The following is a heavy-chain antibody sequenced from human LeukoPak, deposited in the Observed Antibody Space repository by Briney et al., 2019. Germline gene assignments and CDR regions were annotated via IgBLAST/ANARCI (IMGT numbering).Heavy chain of an antibody. CDR2: ISSSGSTI. Sequence: PGGSLRLSCAASGFTFSSYSMNWVRQAPGKGLEWVSYISSSGSTIYYADSVKGRFTISRDNAKNSLYLQMNSLRAEDTAVYYCARDRLLLDYAACDYWGQGTLVTVSS. CDR3: ARDRLLLDYAACDY. D-gene: IGHD4-17*01. CDR1: GFTFSSYS. V-gene: IGHV3-48*01. J-gene: IGHJ4*02.